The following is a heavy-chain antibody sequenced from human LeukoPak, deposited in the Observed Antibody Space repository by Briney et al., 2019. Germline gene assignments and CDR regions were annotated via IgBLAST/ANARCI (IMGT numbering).Heavy chain of an antibody. CDR3: ARDPSNSSGRYEYFDY. Sequence: ASVKVSCKASGYTFTHHFISWVRQAPGRGLEWMGWISAYNGDTNYAQKFRGRVTMTTDTSTTTAYMELRSLRSDDTAVYYCARDPSNSSGRYEYFDYWGQGTLVTVSS. J-gene: IGHJ4*02. CDR1: GYTFTHHF. V-gene: IGHV1-18*01. CDR2: ISAYNGDT. D-gene: IGHD6-19*01.